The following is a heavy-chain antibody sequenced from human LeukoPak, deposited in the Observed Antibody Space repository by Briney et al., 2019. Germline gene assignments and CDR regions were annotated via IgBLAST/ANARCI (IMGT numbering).Heavy chain of an antibody. V-gene: IGHV1-8*01. CDR3: ARGSPLLAARHHY. D-gene: IGHD6-6*01. CDR1: GYTFTSYD. Sequence: ASVKVSCKASGYTFTSYDINWVRQATGQGLEWMGWMNPNSGNTGYAQKFQDRVTMTRNTSISTAYMELSSLRSEDTAVYYCARGSPLLAARHHYWGQGTLVTVSS. CDR2: MNPNSGNT. J-gene: IGHJ4*02.